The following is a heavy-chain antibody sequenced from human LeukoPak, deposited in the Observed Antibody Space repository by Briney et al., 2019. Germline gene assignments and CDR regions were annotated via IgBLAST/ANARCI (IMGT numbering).Heavy chain of an antibody. Sequence: ASVKVSCKASGYTFTSYAMNWVRQAPGQGLEWMGWINTNTGNPTYAQGFTGRFVFSLDTSVSTAYLQISSLRAEDTAVYYCARDPNDNKPNWFDPWGQGTLVTVSS. J-gene: IGHJ5*02. CDR1: GYTFTSYA. CDR3: ARDPNDNKPNWFDP. CDR2: INTNTGNP. V-gene: IGHV7-4-1*02. D-gene: IGHD3-9*01.